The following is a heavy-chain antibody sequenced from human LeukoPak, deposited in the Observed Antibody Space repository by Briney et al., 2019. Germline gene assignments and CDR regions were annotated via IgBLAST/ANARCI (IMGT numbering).Heavy chain of an antibody. V-gene: IGHV4-59*01. CDR1: GGSISTYY. D-gene: IGHD2-2*02. J-gene: IGHJ3*02. CDR2: IYYNGNT. CDR3: ARDLLYCSSTSCYRDVGAFDI. Sequence: SETLSLTCTVSGGSISTYYWSWFRQPPGKGLEWIGYIYYNGNTNYNPSLKSRVTISVDTSKNQFSLKLSSVTAADTAVYYCARDLLYCSSTSCYRDVGAFDIWGQGTMVTVSS.